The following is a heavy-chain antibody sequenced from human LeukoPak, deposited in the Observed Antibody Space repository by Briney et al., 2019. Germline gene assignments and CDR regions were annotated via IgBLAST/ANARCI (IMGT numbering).Heavy chain of an antibody. Sequence: PGGSLRLSCAASGFTFDDYGMSWVRQAPGKGLEWVSGINWNGGSTGYADSVKGRFTISRDNAKNSLYLQMNSLRAEDTALYYCARVPLMPQPGFDYYYYMDVWGKGTTITVSS. V-gene: IGHV3-20*04. J-gene: IGHJ6*03. CDR1: GFTFDDYG. D-gene: IGHD2-2*01. CDR2: INWNGGST. CDR3: ARVPLMPQPGFDYYYYMDV.